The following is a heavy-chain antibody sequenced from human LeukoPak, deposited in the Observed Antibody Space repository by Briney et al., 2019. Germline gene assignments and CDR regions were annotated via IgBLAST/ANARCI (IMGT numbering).Heavy chain of an antibody. CDR2: IYHSGST. Sequence: PSETLSLTCAVSGGSISSSNWWSWVRQPPGKGLEWIGEIYHSGSTNYNPSLKSRVTISVDKSKNQFSLKLSSVTAADTAVYYCARALGYDSSGDSDYWGRGTLVTVSS. CDR3: ARALGYDSSGDSDY. V-gene: IGHV4-4*02. D-gene: IGHD3-22*01. J-gene: IGHJ4*02. CDR1: GGSISSSNW.